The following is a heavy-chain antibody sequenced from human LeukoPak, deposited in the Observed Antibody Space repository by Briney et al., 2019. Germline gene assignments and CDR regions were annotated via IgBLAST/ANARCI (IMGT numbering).Heavy chain of an antibody. J-gene: IGHJ4*02. CDR3: ASTGIAAAGTVDY. D-gene: IGHD6-13*01. CDR1: GGSIRSYY. V-gene: IGHV4-59*01. Sequence: PSETLSLTCTVSGGSIRSYYWSWIRQPPGKGLEWIGYIYYSGNTNYNPSLKSRVTISVDTSKNQFSLKLSSVTAADTAVYYCASTGIAAAGTVDYWGQGTLVTVFS. CDR2: IYYSGNT.